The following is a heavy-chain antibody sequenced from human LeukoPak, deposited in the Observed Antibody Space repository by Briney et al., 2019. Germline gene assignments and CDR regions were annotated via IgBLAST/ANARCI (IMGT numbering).Heavy chain of an antibody. V-gene: IGHV3-74*01. CDR1: GFTFSSYG. CDR3: ARDISGRSDY. Sequence: GGSLRLSCAASGFTFSSYGMHWVRQAPGKGLVWVSRINNDGSITTYADSVKGRFTISRDNAKNTVYLQMNSLRAEDTAVYYCARDISGRSDYWGQGTLVTVSS. CDR2: INNDGSIT. J-gene: IGHJ4*02. D-gene: IGHD3-10*01.